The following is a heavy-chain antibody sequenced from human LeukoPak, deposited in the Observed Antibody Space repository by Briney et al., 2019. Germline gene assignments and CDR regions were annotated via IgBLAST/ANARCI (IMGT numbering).Heavy chain of an antibody. CDR3: ARIAYAGFPRQDY. J-gene: IGHJ4*02. CDR2: INHSGST. CDR1: GGSFSGYY. D-gene: IGHD2-2*01. Sequence: SETLSLTCAVYGGSFSGYYWSWIRQPPGKGLEWIGEINHSGSTNYNPSLKSRVTISVDTSKNQFSLKLSSVTAADTAVYYCARIAYAGFPRQDYWGQGTLVTVSS. V-gene: IGHV4-34*01.